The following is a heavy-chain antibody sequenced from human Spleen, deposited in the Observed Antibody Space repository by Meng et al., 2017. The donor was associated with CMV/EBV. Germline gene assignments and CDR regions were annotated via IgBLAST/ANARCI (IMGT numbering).Heavy chain of an antibody. J-gene: IGHJ4*02. Sequence: ASVKVSCKASGYTVTAYYMHWVRQAPGQGLEWMGWIDPKSGGTNYAQKFQGRVTMTRNTSISTAYMELSGLRSEDTAVYYCAIGGSDCTSTSCSSADYWGQGTLVTVSS. CDR1: GYTVTAYY. V-gene: IGHV1-2*02. CDR3: AIGGSDCTSTSCSSADY. D-gene: IGHD2-2*01. CDR2: IDPKSGGT.